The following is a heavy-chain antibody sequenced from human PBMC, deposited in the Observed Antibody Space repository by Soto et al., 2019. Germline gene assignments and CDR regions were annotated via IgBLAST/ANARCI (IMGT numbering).Heavy chain of an antibody. Sequence: ASVKVSCKASGYTFTSYGISGVRQAPGQGLEWMGWISAYNGNTNYAQKLQGRVTMTTDTSTSTAYMELRSLRSDDTAVYYCARLSGYSYGCGINWFDPWGQGTLVTVSS. CDR2: ISAYNGNT. J-gene: IGHJ5*02. D-gene: IGHD5-18*01. V-gene: IGHV1-18*01. CDR1: GYTFTSYG. CDR3: ARLSGYSYGCGINWFDP.